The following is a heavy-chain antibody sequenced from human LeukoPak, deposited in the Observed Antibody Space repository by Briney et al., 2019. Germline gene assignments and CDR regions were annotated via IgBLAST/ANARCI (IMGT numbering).Heavy chain of an antibody. D-gene: IGHD3-10*01. CDR3: ARGLWFGDENPPYFDY. CDR1: GGSISSSNYY. CDR2: IYTSGST. Sequence: PSETLSLTCTVSGGSISSSNYYWNWIRQPAGKGLEWIGRIYTSGSTNYNPSLKSRVTISVDTSKNQFSLKLSSVTAADTALYYCARGLWFGDENPPYFDYWGQGTLVTVSS. V-gene: IGHV4-61*02. J-gene: IGHJ4*02.